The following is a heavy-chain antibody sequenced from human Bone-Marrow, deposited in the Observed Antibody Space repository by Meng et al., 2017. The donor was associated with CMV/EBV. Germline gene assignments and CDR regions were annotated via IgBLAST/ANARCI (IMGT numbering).Heavy chain of an antibody. CDR3: ASPKAHLGVAARPGPLDY. CDR2: ISSSSSYI. CDR1: GFTFSSYS. J-gene: IGHJ4*02. D-gene: IGHD6-6*01. V-gene: IGHV3-21*01. Sequence: GGSLRLSCAASGFTFSSYSMNWVRQAPGKGLEWVTSISSSSSYIYYADSVKGRFTISRDNAKNSLYLQMNSLRAEDTAVYYCASPKAHLGVAARPGPLDYWVQGTLDPVSS.